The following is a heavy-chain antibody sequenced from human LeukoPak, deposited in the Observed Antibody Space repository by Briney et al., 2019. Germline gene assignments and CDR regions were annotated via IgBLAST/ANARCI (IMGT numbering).Heavy chain of an antibody. CDR3: ARVPGGYYYYMDV. J-gene: IGHJ6*03. CDR1: GDSMSDYF. V-gene: IGHV4-59*01. CDR2: AADSGST. Sequence: SETLSLTCTVSGDSMSDYFWTWIRQPPGKGLEWIGYAADSGSTNYNPSLKSRVTISVDSSTNHFSLRLTSVTAADTAVYYCARVPGGYYYYMDVWGKGTTVTVSS. D-gene: IGHD3-16*01.